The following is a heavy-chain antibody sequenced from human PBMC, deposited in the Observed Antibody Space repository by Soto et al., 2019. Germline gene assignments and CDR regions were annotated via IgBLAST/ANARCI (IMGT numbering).Heavy chain of an antibody. CDR2: IYSGGST. V-gene: IGHV3-53*01. J-gene: IGHJ4*02. Sequence: HPGGSLRLSCAASGFTVSSNCMSWVRQAPGKGLEWVSVIYSGGSTYYADSVKGRFTISRDNSKNTLYLQMNSLRAEDTAVYYCARASRRDIVLVPAALGARFPLYYFDYWGQGT. D-gene: IGHD2-2*01. CDR3: ARASRRDIVLVPAALGARFPLYYFDY. CDR1: GFTVSSNC.